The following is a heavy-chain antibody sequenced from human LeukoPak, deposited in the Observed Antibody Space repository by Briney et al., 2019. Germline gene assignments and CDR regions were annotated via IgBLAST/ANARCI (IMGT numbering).Heavy chain of an antibody. Sequence: PGGSLRLSCAASGFTFSSYWMSWVRQAPGKGLEWVANIKQDGSEKYYADSVKGRFTISRDNSKNTLYLQMNSLRAEDTAVYYCAKAGLDGSWGSFDYWGQGTLVTVSS. CDR2: IKQDGSEK. V-gene: IGHV3-7*01. J-gene: IGHJ4*02. CDR1: GFTFSSYW. D-gene: IGHD1-26*01. CDR3: AKAGLDGSWGSFDY.